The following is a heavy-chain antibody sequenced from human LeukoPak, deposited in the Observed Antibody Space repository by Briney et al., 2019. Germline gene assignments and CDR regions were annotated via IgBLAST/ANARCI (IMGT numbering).Heavy chain of an antibody. CDR1: GGSISSYY. Sequence: SETPSLTCTVSGGSISSYYWSWIRQPPGKGLEWIGYIYYSGSTNYNPSLKSRVTISVDTSKNQFSLKLSSVTAADTAVYYCARGGKWLDAFDIWGQGTMVTVSS. V-gene: IGHV4-59*01. J-gene: IGHJ3*02. D-gene: IGHD3-22*01. CDR2: IYYSGST. CDR3: ARGGKWLDAFDI.